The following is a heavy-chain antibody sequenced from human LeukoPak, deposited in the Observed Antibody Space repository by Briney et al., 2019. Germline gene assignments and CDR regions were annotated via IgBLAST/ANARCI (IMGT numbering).Heavy chain of an antibody. CDR1: GFTFSSYA. CDR3: AKEGHYYDSSGWDAFDI. V-gene: IGHV3-23*01. D-gene: IGHD3-22*01. CDR2: ISGSGGST. J-gene: IGHJ3*02. Sequence: GGSLRLSCAASGFTFSSYAMSWVRQAPGKGLEWVSAISGSGGSTYYADSVKGRFTISRDNSKNTLYLQMNSLRAEVTAVYYCAKEGHYYDSSGWDAFDIWGQGTMATVSS.